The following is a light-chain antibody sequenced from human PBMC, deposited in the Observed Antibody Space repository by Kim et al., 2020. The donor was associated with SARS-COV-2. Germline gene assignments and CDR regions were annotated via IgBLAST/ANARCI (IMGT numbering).Light chain of an antibody. CDR3: SSYAGSTHYV. J-gene: IGLJ1*01. CDR1: SSDVGGYNY. V-gene: IGLV2-8*01. Sequence: QSALTQPPSASGSPGQSVTISCTGTSSDVGGYNYVSWYQQHPGKAPKLMIYEVSKRPSGVPDRFSGTKSGNTASLTVFGLQAEDEADYYYSSYAGSTHYVFGTGTKVTVL. CDR2: EVS.